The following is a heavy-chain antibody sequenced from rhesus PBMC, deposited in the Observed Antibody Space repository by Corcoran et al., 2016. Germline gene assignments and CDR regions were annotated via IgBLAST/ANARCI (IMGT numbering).Heavy chain of an antibody. CDR2: SDCSGASN. Sequence: QVQLQESGPGLVKPSETLSLTCAVSGGSISGYYYWRWIRQPSGKGLEWIGVSDCSGASNALSPSRKSRGTRSVDTSKHQFALKLSSVTASDTAVDYWASGNTVTYYWGQGALVTVSS. CDR1: GGSISGYYY. D-gene: IGHD4-23*01. V-gene: IGHV4S14*01. CDR3: ASGNTVTYY. J-gene: IGHJ4*01.